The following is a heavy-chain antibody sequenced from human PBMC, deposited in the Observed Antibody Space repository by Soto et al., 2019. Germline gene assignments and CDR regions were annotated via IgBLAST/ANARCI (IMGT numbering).Heavy chain of an antibody. V-gene: IGHV3-11*06. CDR1: GFSLSDYY. D-gene: IGHD1-26*01. CDR3: ARELGGSYPFDY. J-gene: IGHJ4*02. Sequence: QMQLVESGGGLVKPGGSLRLSCAASGFSLSDYYMSWIRQAPGKGLEWVSYISSSSSYTNYADSVKGRFTISRVNAKNSLYLQMNSLRAEDTAVYYCARELGGSYPFDYWGQGTLVTVSS. CDR2: ISSSSSYT.